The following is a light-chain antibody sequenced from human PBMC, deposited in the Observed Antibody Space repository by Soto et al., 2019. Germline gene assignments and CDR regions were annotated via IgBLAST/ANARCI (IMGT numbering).Light chain of an antibody. CDR2: LNSDGSH. Sequence: QSVLTQSPSASASLGASVKLTCTLSSGHSNYAIAWHQQQSEKGPRYLMKLNSDGSHSKGDGIPDRFSGSISGAERYLTISSLQSEDEADYYCQTWGSGIVVFGGGTTLTVL. CDR1: SGHSNYA. V-gene: IGLV4-69*01. J-gene: IGLJ2*01. CDR3: QTWGSGIVV.